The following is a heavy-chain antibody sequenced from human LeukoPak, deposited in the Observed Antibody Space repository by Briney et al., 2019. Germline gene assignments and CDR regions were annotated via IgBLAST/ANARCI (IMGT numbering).Heavy chain of an antibody. D-gene: IGHD3-10*01. CDR2: MNPNSGNT. CDR1: GYTFTSYD. V-gene: IGHV1-8*03. CDR3: ARGHGFGPYYYYYYMDV. Sequence: GASVKVSCKASGYTFTSYDINWVRQATGQGLEWMGCMNPNSGNTGYAQKFQGRVTITRNTSISTDYMELSSLRSEDTAVYYCARGHGFGPYYYYYYMDVWGKGTTVTVSS. J-gene: IGHJ6*03.